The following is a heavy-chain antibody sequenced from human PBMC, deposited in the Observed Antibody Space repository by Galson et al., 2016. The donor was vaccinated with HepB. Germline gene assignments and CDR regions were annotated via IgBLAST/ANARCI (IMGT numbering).Heavy chain of an antibody. CDR2: ISCSLSTI. J-gene: IGHJ3*01. Sequence: SLRLSCAGSGFTFSTSGLNWVRQAPGKGLQWISYISCSLSTIYYADSVVGRFTISRDNAKNSVYLQMNNLRDEDTSVYYCAREPVPSAFDLWRQGTLVTVSS. CDR1: GFTFSTSG. V-gene: IGHV3-48*02. CDR3: AREPVPSAFDL.